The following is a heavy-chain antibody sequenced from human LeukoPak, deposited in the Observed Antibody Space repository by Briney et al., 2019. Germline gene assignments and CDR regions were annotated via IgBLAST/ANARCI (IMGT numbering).Heavy chain of an antibody. J-gene: IGHJ4*02. CDR1: GLTLTNYW. V-gene: IGHV3-74*01. D-gene: IGHD3-10*01. Sequence: GGSLRLSCAASGLTLTNYWMHWVRQAPGKGLVWVSRINGDGSSTSYADSVKGRFTISRDNAKNTLYLQMNSLRAEDTAVYYCSRDLGSYWGQGTLVTVSS. CDR2: INGDGSST. CDR3: SRDLGSY.